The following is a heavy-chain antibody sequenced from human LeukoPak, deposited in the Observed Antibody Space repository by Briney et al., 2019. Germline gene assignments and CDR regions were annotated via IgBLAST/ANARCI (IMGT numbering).Heavy chain of an antibody. CDR1: GGSISSGGYS. V-gene: IGHV4-30-2*01. Sequence: SQTLSLTCAVSGGSISSGGYSWSWIRQPPGKGLEWIGYIYHSGSTCYNPSLKSRVTISVDRSKNQFSLKLSSVTAADTAVYYCARGDILTGYYLWGQGTLVTVSS. J-gene: IGHJ4*02. CDR2: IYHSGST. D-gene: IGHD3-9*01. CDR3: ARGDILTGYYL.